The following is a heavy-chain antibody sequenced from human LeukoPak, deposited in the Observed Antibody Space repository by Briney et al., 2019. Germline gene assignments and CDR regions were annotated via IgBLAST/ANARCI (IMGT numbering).Heavy chain of an antibody. D-gene: IGHD6-13*01. CDR3: ARAYSSSWYFNWFDP. CDR2: IYHTGST. J-gene: IGHJ5*02. V-gene: IGHV4-38-2*02. Sequence: SETLSLTCTVSGYSISSGYYWAWIRQPPGRGLEWIGNIYHTGSTYYNPSLKSRVTISVDTSKDQFSLKLSSVTAADTAVYYCARAYSSSWYFNWFDPWGQGTLVTVSS. CDR1: GYSISSGYY.